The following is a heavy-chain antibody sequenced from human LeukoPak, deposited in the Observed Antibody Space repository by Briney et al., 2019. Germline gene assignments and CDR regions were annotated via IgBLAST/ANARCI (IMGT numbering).Heavy chain of an antibody. Sequence: ASVKVSCKASGYTFTGYYMHWVRQAPGQGLEWMGWINPNSGGTNYAQKFQGRVTMTRDTSISTAYMGLSRLRSDDTAVYYCARDQTVTTVPWYFDLWGRGTLVTVSS. D-gene: IGHD4-17*01. CDR2: INPNSGGT. CDR1: GYTFTGYY. CDR3: ARDQTVTTVPWYFDL. V-gene: IGHV1-2*02. J-gene: IGHJ2*01.